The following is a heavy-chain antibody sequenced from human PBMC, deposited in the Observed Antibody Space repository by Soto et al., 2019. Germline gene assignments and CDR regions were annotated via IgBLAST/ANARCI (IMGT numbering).Heavy chain of an antibody. CDR2: IYSGGST. Sequence: PGGSLRHSCAVSERTVSTEYMSWVRQAPGKGMEWVSVIYSGGSTFYADSARGRFTISRDNSKNTVNLQMNSLRAEDSAVYYCARDPWAADYWGQGTLVTVSS. CDR3: ARDPWAADY. D-gene: IGHD3-16*01. CDR1: ERTVSTEY. V-gene: IGHV3-66*01. J-gene: IGHJ4*02.